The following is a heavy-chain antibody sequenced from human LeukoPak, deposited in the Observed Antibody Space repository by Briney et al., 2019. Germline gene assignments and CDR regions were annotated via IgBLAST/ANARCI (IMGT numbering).Heavy chain of an antibody. D-gene: IGHD3-22*01. CDR1: GFTFSSYA. J-gene: IGHJ1*01. CDR3: AIMHGYYDGSGYWVQ. CDR2: ISYDGSNK. V-gene: IGHV3-30*16. Sequence: SLRLSCAASGFTFSSYAMHWVRQAPGKGLEWVAVISYDGSNKYYADSVKGRFTISRDNSKNTLYLQMNSLRAEDTAVYYCAIMHGYYDGSGYWVQWGQGTLVTVSS.